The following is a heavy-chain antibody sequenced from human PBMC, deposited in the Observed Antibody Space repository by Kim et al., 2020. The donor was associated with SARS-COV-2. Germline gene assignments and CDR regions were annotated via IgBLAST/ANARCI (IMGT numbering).Heavy chain of an antibody. CDR3: ARGKRSVRGTVTPLDY. D-gene: IGHD4-17*01. J-gene: IGHJ4*02. Sequence: GGSLRLSCAASGFTFSSYGMHWVRQAPGKGLEWVAVIWYDGSNKYYADSVKGRFTISRDNSKNTLYLQMNSLRAEDTAVYYCARGKRSVRGTVTPLDYWGQGTLVTVSS. CDR1: GFTFSSYG. CDR2: IWYDGSNK. V-gene: IGHV3-33*01.